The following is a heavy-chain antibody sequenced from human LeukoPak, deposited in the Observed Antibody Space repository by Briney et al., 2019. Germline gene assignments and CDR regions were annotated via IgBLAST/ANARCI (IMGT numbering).Heavy chain of an antibody. CDR1: GGSISSYY. CDR2: IYYSGST. J-gene: IGHJ5*02. Sequence: SETLSLTCTVSGGSISSYYWSWIRQPPGKGLEWIGYIYYSGSTNYNPSLKSRVTISVDTSKNQFSLKLSSVTAADTAVYYCARGKGWFDPWGQGTLVTVSS. CDR3: ARGKGWFDP. V-gene: IGHV4-59*12.